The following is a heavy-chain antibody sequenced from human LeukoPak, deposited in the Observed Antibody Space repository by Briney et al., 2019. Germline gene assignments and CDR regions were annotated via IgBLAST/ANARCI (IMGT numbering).Heavy chain of an antibody. D-gene: IGHD2-2*01. CDR2: IKQDVSEK. CDR3: ARVRGYCNSTNCYFDY. CDR1: GFTFSSYW. V-gene: IGHV3-7*01. J-gene: IGHJ4*02. Sequence: GGSLTLSCAASGFTFSSYWMSWIRQAPGKGLEWVANIKQDVSEKYYVYSVRGRFTISRANAKNSMNMQMNRLRAEDTAVYYCARVRGYCNSTNCYFDYWGQGTLVTVSS.